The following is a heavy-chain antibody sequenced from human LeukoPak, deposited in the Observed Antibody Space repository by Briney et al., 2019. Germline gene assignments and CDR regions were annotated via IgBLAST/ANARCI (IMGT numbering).Heavy chain of an antibody. V-gene: IGHV4-34*01. CDR2: INHSGST. Sequence: SETLSLTCAVYGGSFSGYYWSWIRQPPGKGLEWIGGINHSGSTNYNPSLKSRVTISVDTSKNQFSLKLSSVTAADTAVYYCARGRMYGEGWFDPWGQGTLVTVSS. CDR1: GGSFSGYY. D-gene: IGHD4-17*01. CDR3: ARGRMYGEGWFDP. J-gene: IGHJ5*02.